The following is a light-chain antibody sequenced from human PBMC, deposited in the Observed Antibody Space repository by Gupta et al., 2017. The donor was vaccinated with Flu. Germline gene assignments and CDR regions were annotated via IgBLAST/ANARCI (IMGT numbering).Light chain of an antibody. Sequence: DIQLTQSPYSLSAYVGDRVTITCQASQDISNYLSWYQQKPGKAPKVLIYNATTLETGVPLRFSGTGSGTHCTFTITSLQPEDRATYYCQQSESLPLTFGGGTKVDI. CDR1: QDISNY. CDR2: NAT. CDR3: QQSESLPLT. V-gene: IGKV1-33*01. J-gene: IGKJ4*01.